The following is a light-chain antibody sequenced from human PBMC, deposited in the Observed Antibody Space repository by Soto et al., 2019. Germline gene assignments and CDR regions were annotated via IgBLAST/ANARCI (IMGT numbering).Light chain of an antibody. J-gene: IGKJ1*01. CDR3: QQRGNWPVT. Sequence: EIVLTQSPATLSLSPGERATLSCRASQSVGSYFAWYQQKPGQAPRLLIYDASNRATGIPARFSGSGSGTDFTLTISSQEPDDFAVYYCQQRGNWPVTFGQGTRVDSK. CDR1: QSVGSY. V-gene: IGKV3-11*01. CDR2: DAS.